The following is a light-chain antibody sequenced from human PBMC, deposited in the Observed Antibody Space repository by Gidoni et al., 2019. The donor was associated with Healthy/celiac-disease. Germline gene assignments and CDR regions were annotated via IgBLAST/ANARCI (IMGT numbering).Light chain of an antibody. CDR3: QQLNSYLIT. CDR2: AAS. V-gene: IGKV1-9*01. CDR1: QGISSY. Sequence: IPLAHTPSFLSASVGDRVTITCRASQGISSYLAWYQQKPGKAPKLLIYAASTLQSGVPSRFSGSGSGTEFTLTISSLQPEDFATYYCQQLNSYLITFGQGTRLEIK. J-gene: IGKJ5*01.